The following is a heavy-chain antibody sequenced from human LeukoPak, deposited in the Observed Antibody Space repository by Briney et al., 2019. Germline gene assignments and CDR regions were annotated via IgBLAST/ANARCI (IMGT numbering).Heavy chain of an antibody. CDR2: IYHSGST. V-gene: IGHV4-38-2*02. CDR3: ARDVTAAFDY. Sequence: PSETLSLTCTVSGYSISSGYYWGWIRQSPGKGLEWIGSIYHSGSTYYNPSLKSRVIISVDTSKNQFSLKLSSVTAADTAVYYCARDVTAAFDYWGQGTLVTVSS. J-gene: IGHJ4*02. CDR1: GYSISSGYY. D-gene: IGHD6-13*01.